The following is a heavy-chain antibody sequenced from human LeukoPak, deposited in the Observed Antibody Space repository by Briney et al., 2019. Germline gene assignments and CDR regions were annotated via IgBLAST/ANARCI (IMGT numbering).Heavy chain of an antibody. Sequence: ASVKVSCKASGGTFSSYAISWVRQAPGQGLEWMGGIIPIFGTANYAQKFQGRVTMTEDTSTDTAYMELSSLRSEDTAVYYCATDPLHGAYGMDVWGQGTTVTVSS. V-gene: IGHV1-69*06. D-gene: IGHD3-16*01. CDR3: ATDPLHGAYGMDV. CDR2: IIPIFGTA. CDR1: GGTFSSYA. J-gene: IGHJ6*02.